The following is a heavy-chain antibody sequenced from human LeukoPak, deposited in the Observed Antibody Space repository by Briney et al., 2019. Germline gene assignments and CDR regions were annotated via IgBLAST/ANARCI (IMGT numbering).Heavy chain of an antibody. CDR2: IIPIFGTA. V-gene: IGHV1-69*13. CDR3: ARGGTLAGPNGY. CDR1: GGTFSRNA. J-gene: IGHJ4*02. Sequence: SVKVSCKASGGTFSRNAISWVRQAPGQGLEWMGGIIPIFGTANYAQKFQGRVTITADESTSTVYMELSSLRFEDTAVYYCARGGTLAGPNGYWGQGTLVTVSS. D-gene: IGHD6-19*01.